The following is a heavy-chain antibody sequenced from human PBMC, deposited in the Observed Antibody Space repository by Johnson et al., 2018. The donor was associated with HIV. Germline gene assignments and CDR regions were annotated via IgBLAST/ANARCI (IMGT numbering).Heavy chain of an antibody. CDR2: ITVSGDNT. V-gene: IGHV3-23*04. D-gene: IGHD1-26*01. J-gene: IGHJ3*02. CDR3: ARVGATAAFDI. CDR1: GFTFSDCA. Sequence: VQLVESGGGLVQPRGSLRLSCAASGFTFSDCAMSWVRQGPGKGLEWVSAITVSGDNTYYADSVKGRFTISRDNAKNSLYLQMNSLRAEDTAVYYCARVGATAAFDIWGQGTMVTVSS.